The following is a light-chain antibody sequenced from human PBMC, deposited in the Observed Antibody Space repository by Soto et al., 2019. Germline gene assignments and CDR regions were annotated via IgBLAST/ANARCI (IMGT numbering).Light chain of an antibody. CDR1: QSVSTR. J-gene: IGKJ1*01. Sequence: DIQMTQSPSTLSASVGDRVTITCRASQSVSTRLAWYQQKPGKAPKLLIYDASSLQTGVPSRFNGSGSGAEFSLTISSLQPDDFATYYCQQYQSYSETFGHGTKVEIK. CDR3: QQYQSYSET. CDR2: DAS. V-gene: IGKV1-5*01.